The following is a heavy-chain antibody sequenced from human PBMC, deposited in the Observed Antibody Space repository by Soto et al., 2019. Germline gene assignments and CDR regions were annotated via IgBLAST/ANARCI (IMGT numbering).Heavy chain of an antibody. CDR1: GLIFSNFS. J-gene: IGHJ3*02. CDR3: ARDFTDDAFDI. Sequence: GGSLRLSCVASGLIFSNFSMSWVRQAPGKGLEWVSKIKQDGSEKYYVNSVKGRFTISRDNAKNSLFLQMNSLRADGTAVYYCARDFTDDAFDIWGQGTMVTVSS. V-gene: IGHV3-7*03. CDR2: IKQDGSEK.